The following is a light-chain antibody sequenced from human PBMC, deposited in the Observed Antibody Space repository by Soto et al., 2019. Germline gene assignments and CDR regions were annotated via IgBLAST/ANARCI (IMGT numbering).Light chain of an antibody. V-gene: IGKV4-1*01. J-gene: IGKJ5*01. CDR2: WAS. Sequence: DIVMTQSPDSLAVSLGERATINCKSSQSVLYSSNHKNYLAWYQQKPGQPPKLLIYWASTRESGVPDRFSGSGSGTHFTLTISSLQAEDVAVYYCQQYYSTPITFGQGTRLEMK. CDR3: QQYYSTPIT. CDR1: QSVLYSSNHKNY.